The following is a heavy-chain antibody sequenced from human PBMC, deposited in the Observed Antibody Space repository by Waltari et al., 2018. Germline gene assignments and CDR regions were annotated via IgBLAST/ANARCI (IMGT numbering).Heavy chain of an antibody. D-gene: IGHD5-12*01. J-gene: IGHJ4*02. CDR2: ISGTGSNT. CDR1: CFTVSGYA. CDR3: ARDGYNWIAFDV. V-gene: IGHV3-23*01. Sequence: EGQLWESGGGLVQPGGPLRVPCAASCFTVSGYAMSWVRQAPGKGLEWVSEISGTGSNTYYADSVKGRFTISKDNSKNILYLQMDSLRAEDTAVYYCARDGYNWIAFDVWGQGVLVTVSS.